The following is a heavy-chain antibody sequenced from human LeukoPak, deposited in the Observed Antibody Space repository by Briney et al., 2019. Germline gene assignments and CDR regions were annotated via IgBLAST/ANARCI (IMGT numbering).Heavy chain of an antibody. J-gene: IGHJ3*02. V-gene: IGHV4-38-2*02. Sequence: SETLSLTCTVSGYSISSGYYWGWIRQPPGKGLEWIGSIYHSGSTYYNPSLKRRVTISVDTSKNQFSLKLSSVTAADTAVYYCASPYYDGSPDAFDIWGQGTMVTVSS. CDR2: IYHSGST. CDR1: GYSISSGYY. CDR3: ASPYYDGSPDAFDI. D-gene: IGHD3-22*01.